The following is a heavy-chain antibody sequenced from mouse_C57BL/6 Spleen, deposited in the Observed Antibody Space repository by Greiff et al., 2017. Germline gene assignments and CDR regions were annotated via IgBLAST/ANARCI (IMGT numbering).Heavy chain of an antibody. CDR1: GFTFSDYY. V-gene: IGHV5-16*01. D-gene: IGHD2-3*01. CDR3: ARDRWPWGYFDV. J-gene: IGHJ1*03. Sequence: EVQLVESEGGLVQPGSSMKLSCTASGFTFSDYYMAWVRQVPEKGLEWVANINYDGSSTYYLDSLKSRFIISRDNAKNILYLQMSSLKSEDTATYYCARDRWPWGYFDVWGTGTTVTVSS. CDR2: INYDGSST.